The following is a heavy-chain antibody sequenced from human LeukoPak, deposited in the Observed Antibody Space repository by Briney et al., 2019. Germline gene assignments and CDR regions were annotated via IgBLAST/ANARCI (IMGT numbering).Heavy chain of an antibody. J-gene: IGHJ5*02. D-gene: IGHD3-22*01. CDR2: INTNTGNP. V-gene: IGHV7-4-1*02. Sequence: ASVKVSCKASGYTFTSYALNWVRQAPGQGLEGMGGINTNTGNPTYAQDFTGRFVFSLDTSVSTTYLQISSLRAEDTAVYYCARAYYYDSSGYDTWGQGTLVTVSS. CDR3: ARAYYYDSSGYDT. CDR1: GYTFTSYA.